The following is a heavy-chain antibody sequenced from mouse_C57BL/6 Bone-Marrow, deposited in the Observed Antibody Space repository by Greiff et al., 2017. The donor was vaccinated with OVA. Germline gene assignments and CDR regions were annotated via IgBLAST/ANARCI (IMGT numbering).Heavy chain of an antibody. Sequence: VQLQQSGAELVKPGASVKISCKASGYAFSIYWMNWVKQRPGKGLEWIGQIYPGDGDTNYNGKFKGKATLTADKSSSTAYMQLSSLTSEDSAVYFCARYYYGSSYNWYFDVWGTGTTVTVSS. CDR3: ARYYYGSSYNWYFDV. CDR1: GYAFSIYW. D-gene: IGHD1-1*01. V-gene: IGHV1-80*01. CDR2: IYPGDGDT. J-gene: IGHJ1*03.